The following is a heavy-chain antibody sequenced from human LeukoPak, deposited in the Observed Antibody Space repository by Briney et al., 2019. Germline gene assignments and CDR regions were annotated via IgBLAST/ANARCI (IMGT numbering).Heavy chain of an antibody. CDR2: INPSGGST. D-gene: IGHD3-22*01. Sequence: GASVKVSCKASGYTFTSYYMHWVRQAPGQGLEWMGIINPSGGSTSYAQKFRGRVTMTRDMSTSTVYMELSSLRSEDTAVYYCARGRAYYYDSSGYPDYWGQGTLVTVSS. J-gene: IGHJ4*02. CDR3: ARGRAYYYDSSGYPDY. V-gene: IGHV1-46*01. CDR1: GYTFTSYY.